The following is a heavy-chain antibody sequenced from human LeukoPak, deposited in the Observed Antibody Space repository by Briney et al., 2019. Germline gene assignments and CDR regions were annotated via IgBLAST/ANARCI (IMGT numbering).Heavy chain of an antibody. CDR2: IHYSGTT. J-gene: IGHJ6*02. CDR1: GGSISSSSYF. D-gene: IGHD6-13*01. Sequence: SETLSLTCTVSGGSISSSSYFWVWVRQPPGKGLEWIGSIHYSGTTYYNPSLESRVTISVDTSKNQFSLKLRSVTAADTAVFYCARDRSIAAPGTYYYYGMDVWGQGTTVTVSS. CDR3: ARDRSIAAPGTYYYYGMDV. V-gene: IGHV4-39*07.